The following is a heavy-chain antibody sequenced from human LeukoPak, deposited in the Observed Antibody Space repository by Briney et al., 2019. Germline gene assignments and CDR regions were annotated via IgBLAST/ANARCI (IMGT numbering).Heavy chain of an antibody. D-gene: IGHD2-15*01. CDR2: ISYDATDT. CDR3: AREGGYCSLGSCYGGYADY. J-gene: IGHJ4*02. CDR1: GFIFSNHY. Sequence: GGSLRLSCAASGFIFSNHYMYGVRQAPGKGLVWVSRISYDATDTYYADSVKGRFTISRDNAHNTPYLQMNSLRAEDTGVYYCAREGGYCSLGSCYGGYADYWGQGALVTVSS. V-gene: IGHV3-74*01.